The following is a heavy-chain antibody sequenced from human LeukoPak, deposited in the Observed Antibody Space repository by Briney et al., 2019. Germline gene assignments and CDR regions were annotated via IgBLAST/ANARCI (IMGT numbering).Heavy chain of an antibody. CDR2: IYSGGST. CDR3: ARDRQGYCSGGSCYSQDI. V-gene: IGHV3-66*01. Sequence: GGSLRLSCAASGFTVSSNYMSWVRQAPGKGLEWVSVIYSGGSTYYADSVKGRFTISRDNSKNTLYLQMNSLRAEDTAVYYCARDRQGYCSGGSCYSQDIWGQGTMVTVSS. D-gene: IGHD2-15*01. CDR1: GFTVSSNY. J-gene: IGHJ3*02.